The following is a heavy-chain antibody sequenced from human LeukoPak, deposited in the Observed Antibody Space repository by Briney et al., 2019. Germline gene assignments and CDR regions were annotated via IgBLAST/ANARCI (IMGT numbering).Heavy chain of an antibody. CDR3: TRVLGLGMTIFGVIAAYGMDV. CDR2: ISSNGSAK. V-gene: IGHV3-11*01. Sequence: DPGGSLRLSCAASGFTFSDYYMSWIRQAPGKGLEWVSYISSNGSAKYYVDSVKGRFTISRDNAKNSLYLQMNSLRAEDTAVYYCTRVLGLGMTIFGVIAAYGMDVWGQGTTVTVSS. D-gene: IGHD3-3*01. CDR1: GFTFSDYY. J-gene: IGHJ6*01.